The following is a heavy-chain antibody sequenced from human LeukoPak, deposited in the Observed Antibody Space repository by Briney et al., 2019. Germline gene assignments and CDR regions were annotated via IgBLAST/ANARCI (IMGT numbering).Heavy chain of an antibody. D-gene: IGHD3-22*01. V-gene: IGHV4-30-2*01. J-gene: IGHJ4*02. CDR3: ARGGCDSSGYDYYAASS. Sequence: PSETLSLTCTVSGVSITSGDYSWSWIRQPPGKGLKWIGYIYHSGNTYYNPSLKSRVTISVDRSKNQFSLKLSSVTAADTAVYYCARGGCDSSGYDYYAASSWGQGTLVTVSS. CDR2: IYHSGNT. CDR1: GVSITSGDYS.